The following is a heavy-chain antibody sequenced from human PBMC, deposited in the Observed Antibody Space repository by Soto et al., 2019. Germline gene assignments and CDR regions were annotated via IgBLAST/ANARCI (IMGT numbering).Heavy chain of an antibody. CDR2: IYPTGTT. CDR3: ARGGGVGSTWYEGGFDS. D-gene: IGHD6-13*01. J-gene: IGHJ4*02. CDR1: GGSIRRSDW. Sequence: QVQLQESGPGLVKPSGTLSLTCAVSGGSIRRSDWWSWVRQPPGKGLEWIGEIYPTGTTNYNPSLKSRVTITQDKSKNEFSVRLTSVTAADTAVYYCARGGGVGSTWYEGGFDSWGQGSLVTVSS. V-gene: IGHV4-4*02.